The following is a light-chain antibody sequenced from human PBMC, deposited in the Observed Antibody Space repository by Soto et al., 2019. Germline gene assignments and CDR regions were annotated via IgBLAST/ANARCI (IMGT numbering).Light chain of an antibody. CDR2: DVS. Sequence: LMTQSQATLSVSPGVSAPLPCRASETVAGHLAWYQQKPGQAPRLHSEDVSTRATGVPARGSGTGAETDFTLTMSGLQSEDSAVYFCQQYNNWPFSFGQGTRLEI. V-gene: IGKV3-15*01. J-gene: IGKJ5*01. CDR1: ETVAGH. CDR3: QQYNNWPFS.